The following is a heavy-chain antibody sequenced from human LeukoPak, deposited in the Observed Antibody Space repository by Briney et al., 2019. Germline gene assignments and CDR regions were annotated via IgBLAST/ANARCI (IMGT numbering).Heavy chain of an antibody. CDR2: IKIKTDGGPT. CDR3: ARVISTTCKYMDV. J-gene: IGHJ6*02. D-gene: IGHD2-2*01. Sequence: PGRSLRLSRAVSVLTLSNACTSGVRQAPGKGLEWVGRIKIKTDGGPTNYAAPVKGRFTISRDDSKNTLYLQMNSLRAEDTALYFCARVISTTCKYMDVWGQGTPVTVSS. V-gene: IGHV3-15*01. CDR1: VLTLSNAC.